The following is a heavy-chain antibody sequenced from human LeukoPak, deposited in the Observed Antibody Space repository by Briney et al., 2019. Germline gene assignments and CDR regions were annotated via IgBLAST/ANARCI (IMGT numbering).Heavy chain of an antibody. Sequence: GGSLRLSCAASGFTVSSHYMSWVRQAPGKGLDWVSVIYSGGRTYYAESVKGRFTISRDNSKNTIYLQMDSLRAEDTAVYHCARGLAAAGSYYFDYWGQGTLVSVSS. CDR2: IYSGGRT. V-gene: IGHV3-66*01. J-gene: IGHJ4*02. CDR1: GFTVSSHY. D-gene: IGHD6-25*01. CDR3: ARGLAAAGSYYFDY.